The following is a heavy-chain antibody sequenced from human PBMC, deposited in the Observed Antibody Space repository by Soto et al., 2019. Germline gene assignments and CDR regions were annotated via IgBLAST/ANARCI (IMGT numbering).Heavy chain of an antibody. CDR3: ARFNGFCISTNCHGYYGMDV. J-gene: IGHJ6*02. V-gene: IGHV4-39*01. Sequence: SETLSLTCTVSGGSISSYYWGWIRQSPGKGLEWIGTIYSSENTYYNPSLLSRVTISVDTSKNEFSLRLSSVTAADTAGYYCARFNGFCISTNCHGYYGMDVWAQGTRFTVSS. CDR1: GGSISSYY. CDR2: IYSSENT. D-gene: IGHD2-2*03.